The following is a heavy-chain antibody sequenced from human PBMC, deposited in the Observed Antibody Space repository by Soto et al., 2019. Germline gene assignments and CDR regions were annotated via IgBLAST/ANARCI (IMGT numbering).Heavy chain of an antibody. CDR2: ISKDGSTK. D-gene: IGHD6-19*01. V-gene: IGHV3-30-3*01. J-gene: IGHJ5*02. CDR1: RFNFSIYA. Sequence: QEHLVESGGGGVQPGSSLRLSCAAPRFNFSIYAMHWVRQAPSKGLEWVAVISKDGSTKYYADSVKGRFTISRDNAKNTLFLQMDSLRPDDTAVYYCARVTKEKWLVKWFDPWGQGNLVTVSS. CDR3: ARVTKEKWLVKWFDP.